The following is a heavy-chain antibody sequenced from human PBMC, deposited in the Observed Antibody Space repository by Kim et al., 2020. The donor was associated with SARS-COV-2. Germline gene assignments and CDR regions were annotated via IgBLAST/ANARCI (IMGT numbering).Heavy chain of an antibody. CDR3: ATSRR. Sequence: GGSLRLSCAASGFTFSSSWMSWVRHTPGKGLEWVANINQDGSTKYYVDSVKGRFTISRDNAKNSLFLQMNSLRAEDTAVYFCATSRRWGQGTLVVVSS. CDR1: GFTFSSSW. D-gene: IGHD2-2*01. J-gene: IGHJ4*02. CDR2: INQDGSTK. V-gene: IGHV3-7*03.